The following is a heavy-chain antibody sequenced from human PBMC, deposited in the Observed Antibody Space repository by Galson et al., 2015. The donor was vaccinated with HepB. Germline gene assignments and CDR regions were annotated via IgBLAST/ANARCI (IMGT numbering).Heavy chain of an antibody. CDR3: ARDYYYGSGSYHRGVGDAFDI. Sequence: SLRLSCAASGFTFSNAWMSWVRQAPGKGLEWVGRIKSKTDGGTTDYAAPVKGRFTISRDDSKNTLYLQMNSLRAEDTAVYYCARDYYYGSGSYHRGVGDAFDIWGQGTMVTVSS. CDR1: GFTFSNAW. CDR2: IKSKTDGGTT. J-gene: IGHJ3*02. V-gene: IGHV3-15*01. D-gene: IGHD3-10*01.